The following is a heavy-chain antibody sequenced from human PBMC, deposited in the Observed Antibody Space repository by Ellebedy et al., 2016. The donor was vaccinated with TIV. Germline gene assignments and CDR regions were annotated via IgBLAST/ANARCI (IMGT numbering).Heavy chain of an antibody. CDR1: GFTLGLYW. D-gene: IGHD2-21*01. CDR2: IKQDGSEK. V-gene: IGHV3-7*01. CDR3: ARAAHFYSYGMDV. J-gene: IGHJ6*02. Sequence: GGSLRLXXAGSGFTLGLYWMTWVRHAPGKGLEWVANIKQDGSEKYYVDSVKGRLTISRDNAKSSLFLQMNSLRAEDTAVYYCARAAHFYSYGMDVWGQGTTVTVSS.